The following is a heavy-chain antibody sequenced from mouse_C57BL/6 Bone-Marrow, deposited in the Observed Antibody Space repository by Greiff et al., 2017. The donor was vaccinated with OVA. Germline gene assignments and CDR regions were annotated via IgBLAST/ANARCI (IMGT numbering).Heavy chain of an antibody. D-gene: IGHD1-1*01. CDR3: AREGTTVVATTDWYFDV. J-gene: IGHJ1*03. CDR2: INPNNGGT. CDR1: GYTFTDYY. Sequence: EVQLQQSGPELVKPGASVKISCKASGYTFTDYYMNWVKQSHGKSLEWIGDINPNNGGTSYNQKFKGKATLTVDKSSSTAYMELRSLTSEDSAVYYCAREGTTVVATTDWYFDVWGTGTTVTVSS. V-gene: IGHV1-26*01.